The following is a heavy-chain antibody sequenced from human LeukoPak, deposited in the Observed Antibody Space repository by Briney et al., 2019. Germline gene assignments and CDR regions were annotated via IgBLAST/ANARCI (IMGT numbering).Heavy chain of an antibody. CDR3: ARGLVVPAVGYTAFDI. J-gene: IGHJ3*02. CDR1: GGSISSSSYY. V-gene: IGHV4-39*01. D-gene: IGHD2-2*01. Sequence: SETLSLTCTVSGGSISSSSYYWGWIRQPPGKGLEWIGSIYYSGSTYYNPSLKSRVTISVDTSKNQFSLKLSSVTAADTAVYYCARGLVVPAVGYTAFDIWGQGTMVTVSS. CDR2: IYYSGST.